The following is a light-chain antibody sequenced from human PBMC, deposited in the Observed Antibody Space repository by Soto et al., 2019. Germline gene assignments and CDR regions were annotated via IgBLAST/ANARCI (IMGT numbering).Light chain of an antibody. CDR1: QSVYSNY. CDR3: QQYGSSIT. V-gene: IGKV3-20*01. J-gene: IGKJ5*01. CDR2: GAS. Sequence: EIVLTQSTGTLSLSPGERATLSCRASQSVYSNYLAWFQQKPGQAPRLLIYGASSRATGIPDRFSGSGSGTDFTLIISRLEPEDFAVYYCQQYGSSITFGQGTRLEIK.